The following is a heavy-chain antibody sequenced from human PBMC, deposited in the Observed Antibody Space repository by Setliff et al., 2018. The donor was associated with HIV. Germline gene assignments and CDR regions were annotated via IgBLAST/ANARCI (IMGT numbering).Heavy chain of an antibody. V-gene: IGHV4-39*01. J-gene: IGHJ4*02. Sequence: SETLSLTCTVSGGSISSSSYYWGWIRQPPGKGLEWIGSIYYSGSTYYNPSLKSRVTISVDTSKNQFSLKLSSVTAADTAVFYCASQIDRSGWYRSYYFDYWGQGTLVTVSS. CDR1: GGSISSSSYY. D-gene: IGHD6-19*01. CDR3: ASQIDRSGWYRSYYFDY. CDR2: IYYSGST.